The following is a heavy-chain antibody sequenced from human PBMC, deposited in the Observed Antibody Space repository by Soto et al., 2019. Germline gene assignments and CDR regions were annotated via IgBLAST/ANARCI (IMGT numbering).Heavy chain of an antibody. Sequence: SLRLSCAASGFTFRSYTMSWVRRAPGKGLEWISAVSGSGGSTYYADSVKGRFTISRDNSKNTLYLQMNSLRAEDTAVYYCAKETQLWSQFYYFDYWGQGTLVTVSS. CDR3: AKETQLWSQFYYFDY. J-gene: IGHJ4*02. D-gene: IGHD5-18*01. CDR2: VSGSGGST. V-gene: IGHV3-23*01. CDR1: GFTFRSYT.